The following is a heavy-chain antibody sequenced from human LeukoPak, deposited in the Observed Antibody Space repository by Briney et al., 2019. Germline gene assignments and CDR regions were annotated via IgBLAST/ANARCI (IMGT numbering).Heavy chain of an antibody. D-gene: IGHD6-13*01. V-gene: IGHV1-2*04. CDR1: GYTFTGYY. Sequence: ASVKVSCKASGYTFTGYYMHWVRQAPGQGLEWMGWINPNSGGTNYAQNFQGWVTMTRDTSISTAYMELSRLRSDDTAVYYCALNRRGIAAAGTDGVYYFDYWGQGTLVTVSS. CDR3: ALNRRGIAAAGTDGVYYFDY. CDR2: INPNSGGT. J-gene: IGHJ4*02.